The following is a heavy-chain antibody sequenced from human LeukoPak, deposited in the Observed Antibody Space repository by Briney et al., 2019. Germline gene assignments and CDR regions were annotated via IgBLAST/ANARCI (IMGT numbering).Heavy chain of an antibody. CDR1: GGTFSSYA. J-gene: IGHJ4*02. CDR3: ARASNGYCSSTSCVDEGYFDY. V-gene: IGHV1-69*05. Sequence: SVKVSCKASGGTFSSYAISWVRQAPGQGLEWMGGIIPIFGTANYAQKFQGRVTITTDESTSTAYMELSSLRSEDTAVYYCARASNGYCSSTSCVDEGYFDYWGQGTLVTVSS. CDR2: IIPIFGTA. D-gene: IGHD2-2*01.